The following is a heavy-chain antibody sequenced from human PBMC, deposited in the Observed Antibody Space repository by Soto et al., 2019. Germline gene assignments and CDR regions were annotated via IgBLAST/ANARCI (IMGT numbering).Heavy chain of an antibody. D-gene: IGHD2-8*01. Sequence: EVQLVESGGGLIQPGGSLRLSCAASGFTVSSNYMRWVRQAPGKRLEWVSDSYSGGSTYYADYVKGGFTISRDNSKNPLYLQMNSLRAEDTAVYYCARAAPPGLYRPYFDYWGQGTLVTVSS. CDR3: ARAAPPGLYRPYFDY. J-gene: IGHJ4*02. V-gene: IGHV3-53*01. CDR1: GFTVSSNY. CDR2: SYSGGST.